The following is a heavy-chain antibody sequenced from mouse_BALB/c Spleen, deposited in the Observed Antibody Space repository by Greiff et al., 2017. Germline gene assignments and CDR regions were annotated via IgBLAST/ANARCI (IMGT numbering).Heavy chain of an antibody. CDR2: ISYSGST. V-gene: IGHV3-2*02. Sequence: EVHLVESGPGLVKPSQSLSLTCTVTGYSITSDYAWNWIRQFPGNKLEWMGYISYSGSTSYNPSLKSRISITRDTSKNQFFLQFNSVTTEDTATYYCASITTGPMDYWGQGTSVTVSS. CDR1: GYSITSDYA. D-gene: IGHD1-1*01. J-gene: IGHJ4*01. CDR3: ASITTGPMDY.